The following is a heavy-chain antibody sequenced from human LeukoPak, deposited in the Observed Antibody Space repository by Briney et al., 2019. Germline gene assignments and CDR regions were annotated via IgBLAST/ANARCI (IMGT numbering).Heavy chain of an antibody. V-gene: IGHV3-30*02. CDR2: IRYDGSNK. CDR1: GFTFSSYS. Sequence: GGSLRLSCAASGFTFSSYSMNWVRQAPGKGLEWVAFIRYDGSNKYYADSVKGRFTISRDNSKNTLYLQMNSLRAEDTAVYYCAKDPRDIVVVVAGVDYYYYMDVWGKGTTVTISS. D-gene: IGHD2-15*01. CDR3: AKDPRDIVVVVAGVDYYYYMDV. J-gene: IGHJ6*03.